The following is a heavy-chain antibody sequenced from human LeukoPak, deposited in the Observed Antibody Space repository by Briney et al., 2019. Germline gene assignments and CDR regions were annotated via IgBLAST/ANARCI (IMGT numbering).Heavy chain of an antibody. CDR2: ISSSGNST. Sequence: PGGSLRLSCAASGFTFSSYAMNWVRQAPGKGLEWVSLISSSGNSTYYADSVKGRFTISRDNSKNTLYLQMNTLRADDSAVYYCAKRAVAGTGRAFDYWGQGTLVTVSS. D-gene: IGHD6-19*01. V-gene: IGHV3-23*01. J-gene: IGHJ4*02. CDR3: AKRAVAGTGRAFDY. CDR1: GFTFSSYA.